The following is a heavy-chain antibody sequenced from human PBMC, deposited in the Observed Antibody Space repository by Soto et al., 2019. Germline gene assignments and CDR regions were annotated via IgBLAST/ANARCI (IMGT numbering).Heavy chain of an antibody. CDR2: INSDGSST. Sequence: GGSLRLSCAASGFTFTSYWMYWVRQAPGKGLVWVSRINSDGSSTSCADSVKGRFTISRDNAKNTLYLQMNSLRAEDTAVYYCARERSVNWFDPWGQGTLVTVSS. CDR1: GFTFTSYW. D-gene: IGHD2-15*01. J-gene: IGHJ5*02. V-gene: IGHV3-74*01. CDR3: ARERSVNWFDP.